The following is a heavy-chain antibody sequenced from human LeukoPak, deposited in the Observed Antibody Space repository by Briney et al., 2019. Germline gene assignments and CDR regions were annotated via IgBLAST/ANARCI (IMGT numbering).Heavy chain of an antibody. CDR1: GGSISSSSYY. V-gene: IGHV4-39*01. CDR3: ARPPVSPYNWFDP. J-gene: IGHJ5*02. CDR2: IYYSGST. Sequence: SETLSLTCTVPGGSISSSSYYWGWIRQPPGKGLEWIGSIYYSGSTYYNPSLKRRVTISVDTFKNQFSRKLSSATAADTAVYYCARPPVSPYNWFDPWGQGTLVTVSS.